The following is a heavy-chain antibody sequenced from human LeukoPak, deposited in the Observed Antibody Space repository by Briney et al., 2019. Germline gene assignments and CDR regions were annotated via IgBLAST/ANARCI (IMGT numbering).Heavy chain of an antibody. V-gene: IGHV3-66*01. CDR3: AFSPTAAY. J-gene: IGHJ4*02. Sequence: GGSLRLSCAVSGFTVSSNFMSWVRQAPGKGPEWVSVIYTSGITYYADSVRGRFTISRDNSKNTLYLQMDSLTAEDTAVYYCAFSPTAAYWGQGTLVTVSS. CDR2: IYTSGIT. D-gene: IGHD2-21*02. CDR1: GFTVSSNF.